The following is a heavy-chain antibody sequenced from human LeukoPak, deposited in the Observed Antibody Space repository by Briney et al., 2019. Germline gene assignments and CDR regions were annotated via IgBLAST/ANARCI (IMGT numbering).Heavy chain of an antibody. D-gene: IGHD6-13*01. CDR1: GFTFTSYW. V-gene: IGHV3-7*01. CDR3: ARDGSNEGSSFDY. Sequence: GGSLRLSCAASGFTFTSYWMGWVRQAPGNGPEWVANIKEDESEKNYVDSVKGRFTISRDNAKNSLYLQMNSLRAEDTAVYYCARDGSNEGSSFDYWGQGTLVTVSS. CDR2: IKEDESEK. J-gene: IGHJ4*02.